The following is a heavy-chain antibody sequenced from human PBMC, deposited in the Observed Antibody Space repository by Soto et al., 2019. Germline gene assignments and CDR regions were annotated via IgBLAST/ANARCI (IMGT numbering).Heavy chain of an antibody. CDR2: IIPIFGTA. CDR3: ARAEGHYDSSGYSPPT. Sequence: ASVKVSCKASGGTFSSSGINWVRQAPGQGLEWMGDIIPIFGTANYAQKFQGRVTITADESTSTAYMELSSLRSEDTAVYYCARAEGHYDSSGYSPPTWGQGTLVTVSS. D-gene: IGHD3-22*01. J-gene: IGHJ5*02. CDR1: GGTFSSSG. V-gene: IGHV1-69*13.